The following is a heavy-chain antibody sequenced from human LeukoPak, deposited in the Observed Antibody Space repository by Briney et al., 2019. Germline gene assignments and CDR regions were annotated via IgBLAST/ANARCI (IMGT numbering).Heavy chain of an antibody. CDR2: INHSGST. Sequence: PSETLSLTCAVYGGSFSGYYWSWIRQPPGKGLEWIGEINHSGSTNYNPSLKSRVIISVDTSKNQFSLKLSSVTAADTAVYYCAVSGSYCGGDCGSWGQGTLVTVSS. D-gene: IGHD2-21*02. J-gene: IGHJ4*02. CDR1: GGSFSGYY. CDR3: AVSGSYCGGDCGS. V-gene: IGHV4-34*01.